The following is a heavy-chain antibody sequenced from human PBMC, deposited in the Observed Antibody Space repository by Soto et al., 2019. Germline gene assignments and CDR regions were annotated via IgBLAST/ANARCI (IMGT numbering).Heavy chain of an antibody. V-gene: IGHV1-3*01. J-gene: IGHJ6*02. Sequence: ASVKVSCKASGYTFTSYAMHWVRQAPGQRLEWMGWINAGNGNTKYSQKFQGRVTITRDTTASTAYMELSSLRSEDTAVYYCARGPHLDTSSVLSDGPAIWAQGTTVLVSS. D-gene: IGHD5-18*01. CDR3: ARGPHLDTSSVLSDGPAI. CDR1: GYTFTSYA. CDR2: INAGNGNT.